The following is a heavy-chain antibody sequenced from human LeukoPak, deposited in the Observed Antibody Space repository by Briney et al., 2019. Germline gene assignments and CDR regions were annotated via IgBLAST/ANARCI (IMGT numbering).Heavy chain of an antibody. CDR2: IYYNGHT. Sequence: SQTLSLTCTVSGGSISNGGYYWSWIRQLPGKGLEWIGYIYYNGHTYYNPSLKSRVVISVDTSRNHFSVKLSSVTAADTAVYYCARSQNYYGSGDYWSQGTLVTVSS. J-gene: IGHJ4*02. V-gene: IGHV4-31*03. CDR1: GGSISNGGYY. D-gene: IGHD3-10*01. CDR3: ARSQNYYGSGDY.